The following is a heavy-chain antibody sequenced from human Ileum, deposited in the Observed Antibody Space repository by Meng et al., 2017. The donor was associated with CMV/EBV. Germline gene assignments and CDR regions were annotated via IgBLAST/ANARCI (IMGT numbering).Heavy chain of an antibody. CDR1: GLTVGESD. V-gene: IGHV3-11*01. CDR2: MSHTSQTR. CDR3: ASKKWDRSGYPVFQH. Sequence: SGLTVGESDVNWIRQAPGKGVEWSAYMSHTSQTRYYAEYVKGRFTISRDNAKSSVYLQMDSLRVEDTAVYYCASKKWDRSGYPVFQHWGQGVLVTVSS. J-gene: IGHJ1*01. D-gene: IGHD3-22*01.